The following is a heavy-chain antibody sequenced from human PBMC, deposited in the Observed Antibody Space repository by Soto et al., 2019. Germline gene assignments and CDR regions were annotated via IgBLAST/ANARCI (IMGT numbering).Heavy chain of an antibody. V-gene: IGHV4-34*01. D-gene: IGHD1-1*01. CDR1: GGSFRGYY. Sequence: PSETLSLTCSVYGGSFRGYYWSWIRQPPGKGLEWIGEINHSGSTNYNPSLKSRVTISVDTSKNQFSLKLSSVTAADTAVYYCARGIHIGTTGTTRWFDPWGQGTLVTVSS. CDR3: ARGIHIGTTGTTRWFDP. CDR2: INHSGST. J-gene: IGHJ5*02.